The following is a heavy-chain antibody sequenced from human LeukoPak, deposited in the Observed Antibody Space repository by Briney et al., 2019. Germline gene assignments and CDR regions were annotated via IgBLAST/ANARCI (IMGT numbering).Heavy chain of an antibody. Sequence: PRGSLRLSCTASGFTFNSYAMSWVRQAPGKGLDWVSAISGTGGSTYYADSVKGRFTISRDNSKNTLYLQMNSLRTEDTAVYYCAKDVVVVPAAKGVSNWFDPWGQGTLVTVSS. J-gene: IGHJ5*02. CDR3: AKDVVVVPAAKGVSNWFDP. V-gene: IGHV3-23*01. CDR2: ISGTGGST. D-gene: IGHD2-2*01. CDR1: GFTFNSYA.